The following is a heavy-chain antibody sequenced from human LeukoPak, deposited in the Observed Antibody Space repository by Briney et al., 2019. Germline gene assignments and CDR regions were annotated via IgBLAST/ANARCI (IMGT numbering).Heavy chain of an antibody. CDR3: AKEVDGDYVTGPFDY. Sequence: AGGSLRLSCAASGFTFSSYAMSWVRQAPGKGLEWVSAISGSGGSTYYADSVKGRFAISRDNSKNTLYLQMNSLRAEDTAVYYCAKEVDGDYVTGPFDYWGQGTLVTVSS. V-gene: IGHV3-23*01. J-gene: IGHJ4*02. D-gene: IGHD4-17*01. CDR1: GFTFSSYA. CDR2: ISGSGGST.